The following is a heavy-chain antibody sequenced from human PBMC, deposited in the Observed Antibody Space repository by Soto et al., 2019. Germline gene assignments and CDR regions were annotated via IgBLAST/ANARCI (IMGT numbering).Heavy chain of an antibody. D-gene: IGHD1-26*01. CDR1: GFTFSTDW. CDR3: TRDLGGARDQ. CDR2: INSDGSTT. V-gene: IGHV3-74*01. Sequence: EVQLVESGGGLVQPGGSLRLSCAASGFTFSTDWMHWVRQAPGKGLVWVSRINSDGSTTNHADSVKGRFTISRDNAKNALYLQMNSLRAEDTAVYYCTRDLGGARDQWGQGTLVTVSS. J-gene: IGHJ4*02.